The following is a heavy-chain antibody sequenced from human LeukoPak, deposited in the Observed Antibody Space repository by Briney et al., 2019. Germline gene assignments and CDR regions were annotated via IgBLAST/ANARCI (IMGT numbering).Heavy chain of an antibody. CDR1: RYSFTSYW. CDR3: ARQDPAGEYYFDH. CDR2: IYPGDSDT. J-gene: IGHJ4*02. D-gene: IGHD3-10*01. V-gene: IGHV5-51*01. Sequence: GESLKISCKGSRYSFTSYWIGWVRQMPGKGLEWMGIIYPGDSDTRYSPSFQGQVTISADKSLSTAYLQWSSLKASDAAMYYCARQDPAGEYYFDHWGQGTLVTVST.